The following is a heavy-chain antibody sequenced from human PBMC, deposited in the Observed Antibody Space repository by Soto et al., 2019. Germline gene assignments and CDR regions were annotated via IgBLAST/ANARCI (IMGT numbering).Heavy chain of an antibody. CDR3: ALAKYYYDSSGTYNWFDP. J-gene: IGHJ5*02. D-gene: IGHD3-22*01. CDR1: GFSLSTSGVG. V-gene: IGHV2-5*02. Sequence: SGPTLVNPTQTLTLTCTFSGFSLSTSGVGVGWIRQPPGKALEWLALIYWDDDKRYSPSLKSRLTITKDTSKNQVVLTMTNMDPVDTATYYCALAKYYYDSSGTYNWFDPWGQGTLVTVS. CDR2: IYWDDDK.